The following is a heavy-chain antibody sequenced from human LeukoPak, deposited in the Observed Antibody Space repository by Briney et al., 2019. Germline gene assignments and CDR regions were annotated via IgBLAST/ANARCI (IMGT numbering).Heavy chain of an antibody. Sequence: ASVTVSCKASGYTLTSYNIAWVRQAPGQGLEWMGWISGYNGHTNYARRLQGRVTMTTDTSTSTAYMELRSLRSDDTAVFYCARRWTTMTDDYFDYWGQGTLVTVSS. CDR1: GYTLTSYN. D-gene: IGHD4-17*01. J-gene: IGHJ4*02. V-gene: IGHV1-18*04. CDR2: ISGYNGHT. CDR3: ARRWTTMTDDYFDY.